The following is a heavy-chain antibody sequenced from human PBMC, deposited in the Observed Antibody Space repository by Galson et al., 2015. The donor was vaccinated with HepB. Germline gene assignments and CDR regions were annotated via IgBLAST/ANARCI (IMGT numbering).Heavy chain of an antibody. CDR1: GFTFEDYA. CDR3: AQDLTYYYGSGSYFVGMDV. V-gene: IGHV3-9*01. D-gene: IGHD3-10*01. Sequence: SLRLSCAASGFTFEDYAMHWVRQVPGKGLEWVSGISWNSDFTGYADSVRGRFTISRDNAKYFLYLQMNSLRPEDTVLYYCAQDLTYYYGSGSYFVGMDVWGQGTTVTVSS. CDR2: ISWNSDFT. J-gene: IGHJ6*02.